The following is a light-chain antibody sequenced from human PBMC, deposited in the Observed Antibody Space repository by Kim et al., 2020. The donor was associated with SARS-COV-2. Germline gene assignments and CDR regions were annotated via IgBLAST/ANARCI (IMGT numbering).Light chain of an antibody. J-gene: IGLJ3*02. CDR3: QVWDSSSDQV. V-gene: IGLV3-21*04. CDR1: NIGSKS. Sequence: VAPGKTARITCEGNNIGSKSVHWYQQKPGQAPVLVIYYDSDRPSGIPERFSGSNSGNTATLTISRVEAGDEADYYCQVWDSSSDQVFGGGTQLTVL. CDR2: YDS.